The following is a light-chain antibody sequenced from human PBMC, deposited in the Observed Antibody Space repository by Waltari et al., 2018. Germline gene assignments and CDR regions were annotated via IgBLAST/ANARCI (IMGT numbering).Light chain of an antibody. CDR3: QQTYSTMWT. J-gene: IGKJ1*01. CDR1: QSISRY. V-gene: IGKV1-39*01. Sequence: DIQMTQSPSSLSASVGDRVTITCRASQSISRYLNWYQQKLWKVPKLLISAASSLQSGVPSRFSGSGSGTDFTLTISSLQLEDFATYYCQQTYSTMWTFGQGTKLEIK. CDR2: AAS.